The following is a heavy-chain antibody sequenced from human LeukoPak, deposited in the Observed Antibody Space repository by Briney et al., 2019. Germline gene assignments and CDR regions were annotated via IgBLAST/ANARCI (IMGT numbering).Heavy chain of an antibody. Sequence: PGGSLRLSCAASGFSLSSYAMSWVRQAPGTGLEWVSAISSSDDGTYHAGSVRGRFTISRDSSKNTLYLQMNNLRTEDAAIYYCAKAPVTSCRGAFCYPLDSWGQGTLVTVSS. J-gene: IGHJ4*02. D-gene: IGHD2-15*01. CDR2: ISSSDDGT. V-gene: IGHV3-23*01. CDR3: AKAPVTSCRGAFCYPLDS. CDR1: GFSLSSYA.